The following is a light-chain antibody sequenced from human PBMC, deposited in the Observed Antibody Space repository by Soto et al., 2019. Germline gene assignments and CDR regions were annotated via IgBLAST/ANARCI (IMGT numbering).Light chain of an antibody. CDR1: QGISNY. V-gene: IGKV1-27*01. Sequence: DIQMTQSPSSLSASVGDRVAITCRASQGISNYLAWYQQKPGKVPKLLIYAASTLQSGVPSRFSGSGSGTDFTLPISSLQPEDVATYSCHKYNSAPFTFGTGTKWISN. CDR3: HKYNSAPFT. CDR2: AAS. J-gene: IGKJ3*01.